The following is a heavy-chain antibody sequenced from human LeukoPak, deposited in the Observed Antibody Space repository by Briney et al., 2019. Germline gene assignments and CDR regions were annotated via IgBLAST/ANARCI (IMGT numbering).Heavy chain of an antibody. Sequence: GGSLRLSCAASGFTFSSYAMMWVRQAPGKGLDWVSTISVSGGSPNYADSVKGRFTISRDNSKNTVYMQMTSVTAEDTARYYCAKKRTPVAGTNYFDYWGLGTLVTVSS. D-gene: IGHD6-19*01. CDR3: AKKRTPVAGTNYFDY. J-gene: IGHJ4*02. CDR2: ISVSGGSP. V-gene: IGHV3-23*01. CDR1: GFTFSSYA.